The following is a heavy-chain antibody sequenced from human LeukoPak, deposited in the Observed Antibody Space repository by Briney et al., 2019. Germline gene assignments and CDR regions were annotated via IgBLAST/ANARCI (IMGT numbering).Heavy chain of an antibody. J-gene: IGHJ4*02. CDR2: ISAYNGNT. V-gene: IGHV1-18*01. CDR1: GYTFTSYG. CDR3: ARDRSSWYGSPTFDY. Sequence: ASVKVSCKASGYTFTSYGISWVRQAPGQGLEWMGWISAYNGNTNYAQKLQGRVTMTTDTSTSTAYMELRSLRSDDTAVYYCARDRSSWYGSPTFDYWGQGTLVTVSS. D-gene: IGHD6-13*01.